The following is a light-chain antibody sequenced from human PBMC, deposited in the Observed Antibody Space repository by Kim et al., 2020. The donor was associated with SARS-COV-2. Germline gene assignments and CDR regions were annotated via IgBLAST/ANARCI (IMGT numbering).Light chain of an antibody. CDR3: QAWDSSTVV. CDR1: KLGDKY. J-gene: IGLJ2*01. Sequence: SVSPEQTPSITGSGDKLGDKYACWYQQKPGQSPVLVIYQDSKRPSGIPERFSGSNSRNTATLTISGTQSMDEADYYCQAWDSSTVVFGGGTKRTFL. CDR2: QDS. V-gene: IGLV3-1*01.